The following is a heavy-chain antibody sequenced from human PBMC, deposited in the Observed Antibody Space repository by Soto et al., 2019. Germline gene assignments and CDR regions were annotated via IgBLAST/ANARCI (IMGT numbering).Heavy chain of an antibody. D-gene: IGHD2-2*01. CDR2: MNPGSGKT. Sequence: ASVKVSCKASGYTFINYDISWVRQATGQGLEWMGWMNPGSGKTGYANKFQGRVTMTRDASTSTAHLELSSLTSEDTAVYYCARMPSSGTLKWFDPWGQGTLVTVSS. J-gene: IGHJ5*02. CDR3: ARMPSSGTLKWFDP. CDR1: GYTFINYD. V-gene: IGHV1-8*02.